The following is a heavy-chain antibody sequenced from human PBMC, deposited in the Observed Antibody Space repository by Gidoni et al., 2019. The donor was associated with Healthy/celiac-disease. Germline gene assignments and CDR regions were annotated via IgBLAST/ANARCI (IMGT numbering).Heavy chain of an antibody. Sequence: NYNPSLKSRVTISVDTSKNQFSLKLSSVTAADTAVYYCARMGVATQGVDYWGQGTLVTVSS. CDR3: ARMGVATQGVDY. V-gene: IGHV4-4*09. J-gene: IGHJ4*02. D-gene: IGHD5-12*01.